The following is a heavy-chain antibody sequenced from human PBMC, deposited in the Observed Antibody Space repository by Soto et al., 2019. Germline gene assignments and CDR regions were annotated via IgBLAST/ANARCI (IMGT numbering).Heavy chain of an antibody. CDR3: ARDGARYDYIWGSYRYFFDY. Sequence: GGSLRLSCAASGFTFSSYSMNWVRQAPGKGLEWVSSISSSSSYIYYADSVRGRFTISRDNAKNSLYLQMNSLRAEDTAVYYCARDGARYDYIWGSYRYFFDYWGQGTLVTVSS. V-gene: IGHV3-21*01. CDR2: ISSSSSYI. CDR1: GFTFSSYS. D-gene: IGHD3-16*02. J-gene: IGHJ4*02.